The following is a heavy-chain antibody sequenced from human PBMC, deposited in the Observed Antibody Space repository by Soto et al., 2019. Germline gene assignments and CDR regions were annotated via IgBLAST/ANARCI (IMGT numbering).Heavy chain of an antibody. D-gene: IGHD3-10*01. V-gene: IGHV1-18*01. CDR1: GYTFTSYG. Sequence: QVQLVQSGAEVKKPGASVKVSCKASGYTFTSYGISWVRQAPGQGLEGMGWISAYNGNTNYAQKLQGRVTMTTDTATSTAYMELRSLRSDDTAVYYCARDSGKFFRRGIYWYFDLWGRGTLVTVSS. CDR2: ISAYNGNT. CDR3: ARDSGKFFRRGIYWYFDL. J-gene: IGHJ2*01.